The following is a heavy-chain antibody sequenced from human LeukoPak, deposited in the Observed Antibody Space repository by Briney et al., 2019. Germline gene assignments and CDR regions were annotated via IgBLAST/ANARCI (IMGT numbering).Heavy chain of an antibody. V-gene: IGHV1-69*13. J-gene: IGHJ6*02. D-gene: IGHD2-2*03. CDR2: IIPIFGTA. CDR3: ARGGYCSSTSCLRLYYYYYYGMDV. Sequence: SVKVSCKAYIFINYYIHWVRQAPGQGLEWMGGIIPIFGTANYAQKFQGRVTITADESTSTAYMELSSLRSEDTAVYYCARGGYCSSTSCLRLYYYYYYGMDVWGQGTTVTVSS. CDR1: IFINYY.